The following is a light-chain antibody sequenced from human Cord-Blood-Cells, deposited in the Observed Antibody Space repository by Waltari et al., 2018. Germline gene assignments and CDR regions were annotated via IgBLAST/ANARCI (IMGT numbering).Light chain of an antibody. CDR1: SSDVGGYNY. V-gene: IGLV2-11*01. CDR2: DVS. J-gene: IGLJ2*01. CDR3: CSYAGSYTLV. Sequence: QSALTQPRSVSGSPGQSVTISCTVTSSDVGGYNYVSWYQQHPGKAPKLMIYDVSKRPSGVPGRFSGSNSGNAASLTISGRQAEDEADYYCCSYAGSYTLVFGGGTKLTVL.